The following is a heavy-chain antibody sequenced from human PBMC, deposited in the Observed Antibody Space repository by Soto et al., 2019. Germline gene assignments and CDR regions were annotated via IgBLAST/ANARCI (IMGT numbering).Heavy chain of an antibody. V-gene: IGHV4-4*02. J-gene: IGHJ4*02. CDR1: GGSISSSNW. D-gene: IGHD3-10*01. CDR3: AKERGSGSIDY. Sequence: QVQLQESGPGLVKPSGTLSLTCAVSGGSISSSNWWSWVRQPPGKGMEWIGEIYHSGSTNYNPSLRSRVTISVEKSKNQYSLKLSSVTAADTAVYYCAKERGSGSIDYWGQGTLVTVSS. CDR2: IYHSGST.